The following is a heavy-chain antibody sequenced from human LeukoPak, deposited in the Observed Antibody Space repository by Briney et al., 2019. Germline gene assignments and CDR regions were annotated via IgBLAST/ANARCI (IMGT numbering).Heavy chain of an antibody. J-gene: IGHJ4*02. CDR2: ISYDGSNK. CDR3: ARDSLFIAAAGPDY. Sequence: GGSLRLSCAASGFTFSSYWMSWVRQAPGKGLEWVAVISYDGSNKYYEDSVKGRFTISRDNSKNTLYLQMNSLRAEDTAVYYCARDSLFIAAAGPDYWGQGTLVTVSS. V-gene: IGHV3-30*03. D-gene: IGHD6-13*01. CDR1: GFTFSSYW.